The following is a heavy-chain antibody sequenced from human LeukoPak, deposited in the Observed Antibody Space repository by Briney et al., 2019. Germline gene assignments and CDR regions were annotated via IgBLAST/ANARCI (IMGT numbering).Heavy chain of an antibody. J-gene: IGHJ6*03. CDR1: GFTFSTYA. CDR3: ARVGAGRGIWSSYYYYYMDV. Sequence: PGGSLRLSCAASGFTFSTYAMSWVRPAPGKGLEWVSYISSSGSTIYYADSVKGRFTISRDNAKNSLYLQMNSLRAEDTAVYYCARVGAGRGIWSSYYYYYMDVWGKGTTVTVSS. D-gene: IGHD2-21*01. V-gene: IGHV3-48*03. CDR2: ISSSGSTI.